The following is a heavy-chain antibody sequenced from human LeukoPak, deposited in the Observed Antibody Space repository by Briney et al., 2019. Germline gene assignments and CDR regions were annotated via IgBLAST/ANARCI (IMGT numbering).Heavy chain of an antibody. D-gene: IGHD1-26*01. CDR1: GYTFTGYY. V-gene: IGHV1-2*02. Sequence: ASVKVSCKASGYTFTGYYMHWVRQAPGQGLEWMGWINPNSGGTDYAQKFQGRVTMTRDTSISTAYMELSRLRSDDTAVYYCARSQGATTSHYYYYYYMDVWGKGTTVTVSS. J-gene: IGHJ6*03. CDR3: ARSQGATTSHYYYYYYMDV. CDR2: INPNSGGT.